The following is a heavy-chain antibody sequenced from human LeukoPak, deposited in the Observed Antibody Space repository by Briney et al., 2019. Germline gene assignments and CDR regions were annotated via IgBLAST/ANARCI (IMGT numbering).Heavy chain of an antibody. Sequence: GASVKVSCKASGYTFTSYYMHWVRQAPGQGLEWMGIINPSGGSTNYAQKFQGRVTITTDESTSTAYMELSSLRSEDTAVYYCARDSSRDIVVVPAAIRLGAFDIWGQGTMVTVSS. CDR1: GYTFTSYY. CDR2: INPSGGST. V-gene: IGHV1-46*01. CDR3: ARDSSRDIVVVPAAIRLGAFDI. J-gene: IGHJ3*02. D-gene: IGHD2-2*02.